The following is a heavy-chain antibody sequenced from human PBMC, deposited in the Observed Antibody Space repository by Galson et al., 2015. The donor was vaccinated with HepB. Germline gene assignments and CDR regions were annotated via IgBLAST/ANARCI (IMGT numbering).Heavy chain of an antibody. CDR2: IYSGGNT. Sequence: SLRLSCAASGFTVSSNHMGWVRQAPGKGLEWVSIIYSGGNTLYTDSVQGIFTISRDNSKNTLYLQMNSLGAQDPAVNFCATDPPILMIRARLRAFDIWGQGTMVTVSS. D-gene: IGHD3-10*01. CDR3: ATDPPILMIRARLRAFDI. V-gene: IGHV3-66*01. CDR1: GFTVSSNH. J-gene: IGHJ3*02.